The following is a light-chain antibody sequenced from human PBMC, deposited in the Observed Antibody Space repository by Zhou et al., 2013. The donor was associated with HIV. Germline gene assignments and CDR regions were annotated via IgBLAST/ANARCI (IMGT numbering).Light chain of an antibody. V-gene: IGKV3-20*01. CDR3: QQYASSPQT. J-gene: IGKJ2*01. Sequence: EIVLTQSPATLSLSPGERATLSCRASQSVSRFLAWYQQKPGQAPRLLIYDASTRATGIPDRFTGSGSGTDFTLTFTTLGPEDSAVYYCQQYASSPQTFGQGTKVEIK. CDR1: QSVSRF. CDR2: DAS.